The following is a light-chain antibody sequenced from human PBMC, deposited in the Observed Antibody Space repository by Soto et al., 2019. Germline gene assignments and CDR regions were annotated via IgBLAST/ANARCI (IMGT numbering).Light chain of an antibody. V-gene: IGKV1-5*01. CDR3: QQYNSYPMYT. Sequence: DIQMTQSPSTLSASVGDRVTITCRASQSISSWLAWYQQKPGKAPKLLIYDASNLESGVPSRFSGSGSGTEFTLTISSLQPDDFATYYCQQYNSYPMYTFGQGTKLEIK. CDR1: QSISSW. J-gene: IGKJ2*01. CDR2: DAS.